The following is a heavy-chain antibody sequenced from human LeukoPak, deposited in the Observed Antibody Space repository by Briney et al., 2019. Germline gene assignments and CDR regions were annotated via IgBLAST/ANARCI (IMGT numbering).Heavy chain of an antibody. J-gene: IGHJ6*02. V-gene: IGHV5-51*01. Sequence: GESLKISCKGSGYSFTSYWIGWVRQMPGKGLERMGIIYPGDSDTRYSPSFQGQVTISADKSISTAYLQWSSLKASDTAMYYCARLGYNSGWYRAYPENYYYGMDVWGQGTTVTVSS. CDR1: GYSFTSYW. CDR2: IYPGDSDT. D-gene: IGHD6-19*01. CDR3: ARLGYNSGWYRAYPENYYYGMDV.